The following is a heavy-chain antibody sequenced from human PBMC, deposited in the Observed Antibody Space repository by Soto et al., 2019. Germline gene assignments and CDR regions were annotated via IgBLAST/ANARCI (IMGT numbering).Heavy chain of an antibody. J-gene: IGHJ4*02. V-gene: IGHV3-53*04. CDR1: GFTVSSNY. CDR2: VHSGGAT. CDR3: VRGRYGSEIH. Sequence: EVRLVESGGGLVQPGGSLRLSCAAFGFTVSSNYMTWVRLAPGKGLEWVSLVHSGGATHYAASVKGRFTISTHSSQNTLFLQMNSLRTEDTATYYCVRGRYGSEIHWGQGTKVTVSS. D-gene: IGHD3-10*01.